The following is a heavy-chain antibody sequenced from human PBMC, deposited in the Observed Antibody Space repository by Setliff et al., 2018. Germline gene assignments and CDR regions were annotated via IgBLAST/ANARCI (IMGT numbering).Heavy chain of an antibody. V-gene: IGHV7-4-1*02. CDR3: ATGSLVAAGTGH. CDR1: GYTLTTYF. Sequence: ASVKVSCKASGYTLTTYFMNWVRQAPGQGPEWMGYINTRTGNPMYAQGFTGRFAFSLDPSVSTAYLQISSLKAEDTALYYCATGSLVAAGTGHWGQGTLVTVSS. J-gene: IGHJ4*02. CDR2: INTRTGNP. D-gene: IGHD6-13*01.